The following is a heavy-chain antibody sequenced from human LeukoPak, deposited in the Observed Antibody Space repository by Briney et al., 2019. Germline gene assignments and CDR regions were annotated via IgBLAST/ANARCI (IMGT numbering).Heavy chain of an antibody. V-gene: IGHV4-59*01. J-gene: IGHJ4*02. CDR2: IFYSGST. CDR1: GGAIRSYY. D-gene: IGHD5-12*01. Sequence: SETLSLTCTVSGGAIRSYYWNWIRQPPGKGLEWIGYIFYSGSTNYNPSLRSRVTISVDTSKNQFSLKLSSVTAADTAVYYCAREGNSGYDVIDYWGQGTLVTVSS. CDR3: AREGNSGYDVIDY.